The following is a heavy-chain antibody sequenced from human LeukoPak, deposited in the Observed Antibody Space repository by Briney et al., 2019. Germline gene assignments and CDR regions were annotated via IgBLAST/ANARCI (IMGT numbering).Heavy chain of an antibody. CDR2: IYSGGST. Sequence: GGSLRLSCAASGFTVSSNYMSWVRQAPGKGLEWVSLIYSGGSTYYADSVKGRFTISRDNSKNTLYLQMNSLRAEDTAVYYCAKGTQISADNWNWFDYWGQGTLVTVSS. V-gene: IGHV3-53*01. CDR1: GFTVSSNY. J-gene: IGHJ4*02. D-gene: IGHD1-7*01. CDR3: AKGTQISADNWNWFDY.